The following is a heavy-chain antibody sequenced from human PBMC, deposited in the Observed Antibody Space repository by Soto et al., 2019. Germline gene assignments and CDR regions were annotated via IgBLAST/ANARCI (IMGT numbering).Heavy chain of an antibody. CDR1: GYIFVNYG. CDR2: ISPYTGNT. CDR3: VMVDNYVTPTPQDV. D-gene: IGHD3-16*01. J-gene: IGHJ6*04. Sequence: QVQLVQSGDEVKKPGASVKVSCKASGYIFVNYGIAWVRQAPGQGLEWMGWISPYTGNTHSATKVQGRLTMTTDTSTSTAYMDMGSLTSDDTAVYYCVMVDNYVTPTPQDVWGEGTTVTVSS. V-gene: IGHV1-18*01.